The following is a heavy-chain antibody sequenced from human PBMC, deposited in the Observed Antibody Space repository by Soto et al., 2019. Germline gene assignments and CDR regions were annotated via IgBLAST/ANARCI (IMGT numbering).Heavy chain of an antibody. CDR3: ARRYGYSFDY. V-gene: IGHV4-59*08. J-gene: IGHJ4*02. Sequence: QVQLQESGPGLVKPSETLSLTCTVSGGSISSYYWSWIRQPPWKGLEWMGYSYNSGRTNYNPSLKSRVTISVDTSKNQFSLKLSSVTAADTAVYYCARRYGYSFDYWGQGTLVTVSS. CDR1: GGSISSYY. CDR2: SYNSGRT. D-gene: IGHD1-1*01.